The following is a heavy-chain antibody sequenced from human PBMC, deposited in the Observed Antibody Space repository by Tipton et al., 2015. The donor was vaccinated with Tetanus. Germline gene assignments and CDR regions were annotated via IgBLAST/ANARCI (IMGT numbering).Heavy chain of an antibody. Sequence: LRLSCTVSGGSSSNYYWSWIRQPPGKGLEWIGYIYYSGSTNYNPSLKSRVTISVDTSKNQFSLNLSSVTAADTAVYYCARGTTLDYWGQGTLVTVSS. D-gene: IGHD4-11*01. CDR3: ARGTTLDY. CDR1: GGSSSNYY. J-gene: IGHJ4*02. V-gene: IGHV4-59*01. CDR2: IYYSGST.